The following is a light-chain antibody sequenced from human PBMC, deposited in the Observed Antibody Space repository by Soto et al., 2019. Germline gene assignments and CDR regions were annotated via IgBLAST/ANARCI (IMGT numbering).Light chain of an antibody. J-gene: IGLJ1*01. CDR1: SSDIGGYNF. V-gene: IGLV2-14*01. Sequence: QSALTQPASVSGSPGQSITIACTGTSSDIGGYNFVSWYQQHPGKAPKLLIYDVGNRPSGVSNRFSGSKSGNTASLTISGLQAEDEAHYYCSSYTSSSFYVFGTGTKVTVL. CDR3: SSYTSSSFYV. CDR2: DVG.